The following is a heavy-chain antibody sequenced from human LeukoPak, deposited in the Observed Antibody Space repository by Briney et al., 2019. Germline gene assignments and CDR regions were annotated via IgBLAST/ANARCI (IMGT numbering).Heavy chain of an antibody. D-gene: IGHD2-21*02. J-gene: IGHJ4*02. CDR1: GGTFSSYA. Sequence: SVKVSCKASGGTFSSYAISWVRQAPGQGLEWMGGIIPIFGTANYAQKFQGRVTMTRDTSISTAYMELSRLRSDDTAVYYCARWNCGGDCYLFDYWGQGTLVTVSS. CDR2: IIPIFGTA. V-gene: IGHV1-69*05. CDR3: ARWNCGGDCYLFDY.